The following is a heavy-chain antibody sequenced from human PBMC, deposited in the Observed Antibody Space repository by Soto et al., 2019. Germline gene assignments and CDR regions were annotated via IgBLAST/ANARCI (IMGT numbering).Heavy chain of an antibody. D-gene: IGHD4-17*01. CDR3: AKDAISGDGIWLMDS. J-gene: IGHJ5*02. CDR2: LLRSGSSA. CDR1: GFTFRNYA. V-gene: IGHV3-23*01. Sequence: LRLSCAASGFTFRNYAMAWARQAPGKGLEWVSSLLRSGSSAYYADSVRGRFTISSDTSANSLYLQMDNLRAEDTAIYYCAKDAISGDGIWLMDSWGQGTVVTVSS.